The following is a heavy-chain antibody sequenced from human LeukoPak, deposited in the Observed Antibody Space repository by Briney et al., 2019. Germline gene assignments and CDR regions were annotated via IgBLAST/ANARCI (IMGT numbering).Heavy chain of an antibody. V-gene: IGHV4-39*07. CDR2: IYYSGST. J-gene: IGHJ5*02. CDR3: AVTWNADRTFAP. CDR1: GGSISSSSYY. Sequence: SETLSLTCTVSGGSISSSSYYWGWIRQPPGKGLEWIGSIYYSGSTYYNPSLRSRVTISMDASKNRFSLTLTSVTAADTAVYYCAVTWNADRTFAPWGQGILVTVS. D-gene: IGHD1-1*01.